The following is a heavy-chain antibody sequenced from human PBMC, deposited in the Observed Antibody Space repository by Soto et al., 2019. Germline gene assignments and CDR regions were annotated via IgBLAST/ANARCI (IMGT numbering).Heavy chain of an antibody. V-gene: IGHV2-5*02. CDR2: IYWDDDK. J-gene: IGHJ4*02. D-gene: IGHD3-10*01. CDR1: GFSLTTSGVG. Sequence: QITLKESGPTLVRPTQTLTLTCTFSGFSLTTSGVGVGWIRQPPGKALEWLAVIYWDDDKRYSSSLKSRLTITTDTSKNQVVLTMTNMDPVDTATYSCAHHPSYGWGSYSFDYWGQGTLVTVSS. CDR3: AHHPSYGWGSYSFDY.